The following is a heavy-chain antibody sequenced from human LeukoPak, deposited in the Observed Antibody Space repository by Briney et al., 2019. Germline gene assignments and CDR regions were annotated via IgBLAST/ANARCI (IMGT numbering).Heavy chain of an antibody. V-gene: IGHV4-61*02. CDR1: GGSISSGSYY. D-gene: IGHD6-6*01. J-gene: IGHJ4*02. CDR2: IYTSGST. CDR3: AREANPPGSFFDY. Sequence: SQTLSLTCTVSGGSISSGSYYWNWIRQPAGKGLEWIGRIYTSGSTNYNPSLKSRVTISVDTSKNQFSLKLSSVTAADTAVYCCAREANPPGSFFDYWGQGTLVTVSS.